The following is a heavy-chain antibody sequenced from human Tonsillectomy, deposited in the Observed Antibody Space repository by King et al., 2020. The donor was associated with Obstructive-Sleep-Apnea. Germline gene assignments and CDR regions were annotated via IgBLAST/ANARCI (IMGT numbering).Heavy chain of an antibody. CDR1: GGSISSGGYS. D-gene: IGHD4-17*01. J-gene: IGHJ6*02. Sequence: LQLQESGSGLVKPSQTLSLTCAVFGGSISSGGYSWSWIRQPPGKGREWIGFIYHSGSNYSNPSLKSSVTISVDRSNNQFSLKRYSVTAADTAVYFCARGFDYGDYPYDYAMDVWGQGTTVTVSS. V-gene: IGHV4-30-2*01. CDR3: ARGFDYGDYPYDYAMDV. CDR2: IYHSGSN.